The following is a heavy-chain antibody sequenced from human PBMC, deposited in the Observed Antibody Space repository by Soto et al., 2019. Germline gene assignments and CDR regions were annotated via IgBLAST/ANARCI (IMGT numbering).Heavy chain of an antibody. D-gene: IGHD1-26*01. J-gene: IGHJ3*02. CDR3: ARDLLLLSSNNHYYPSRNWVDDAFAI. Sequence: SVKVSCKASGGTFSSYAISWVRQAPGQGLEWMGGIIPIFGTANYAQKFQGRVTITADESTSTAYMELSSLRSEDTAVYYCARDLLLLSSNNHYYPSRNWVDDAFAIWGQGAMVTVSS. CDR1: GGTFSSYA. V-gene: IGHV1-69*13. CDR2: IIPIFGTA.